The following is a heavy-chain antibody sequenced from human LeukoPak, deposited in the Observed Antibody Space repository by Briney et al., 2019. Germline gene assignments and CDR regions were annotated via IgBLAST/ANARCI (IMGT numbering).Heavy chain of an antibody. D-gene: IGHD4-11*01. CDR2: IYYSGRI. V-gene: IGHV4-39*07. Sequence: SETLSLTCTVSGGSISGSYYWGWIRQPPGKGLEWIGSIYYSGRIYYNASLRSRVTISVDTSKNHFSLKLTSVTAADTAVYYCARAPWAYGNYVHAFDIWGHGTMVTVSS. J-gene: IGHJ3*02. CDR1: GGSISGSYY. CDR3: ARAPWAYGNYVHAFDI.